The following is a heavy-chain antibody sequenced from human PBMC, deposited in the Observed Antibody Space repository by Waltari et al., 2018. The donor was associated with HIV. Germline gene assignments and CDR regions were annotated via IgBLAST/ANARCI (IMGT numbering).Heavy chain of an antibody. J-gene: IGHJ4*02. Sequence: EVQLLESGGGLVQPGRSLRLSCAASEFTFSSYAMRCVRRAPGKGLEWVSAISGSGGSTYYADSVKGRFTISRDKSKNTLYLQMNSLRAEDTAVYYCAKLDRYSGSYRIYWGQGTLVTVSS. D-gene: IGHD1-26*01. CDR2: ISGSGGST. V-gene: IGHV3-23*01. CDR1: EFTFSSYA. CDR3: AKLDRYSGSYRIY.